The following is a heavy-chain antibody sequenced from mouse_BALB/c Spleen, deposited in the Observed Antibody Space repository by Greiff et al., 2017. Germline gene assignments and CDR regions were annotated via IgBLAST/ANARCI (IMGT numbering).Heavy chain of an antibody. CDR3: ARVGGGSSYARVFAY. CDR1: GFSLTSYG. Sequence: QVQLKESGPGLVAPSQSLSITCTVSGFSLTSYGVHWVRQPPGKGLEWLGVIWAGGSTNYNSALMSRLSISKDNSKSQVFLKMNSLQTDDTAMYYCARVGGGSSYARVFAYWGQGTLVTVSA. D-gene: IGHD1-1*01. V-gene: IGHV2-9*02. CDR2: IWAGGST. J-gene: IGHJ3*01.